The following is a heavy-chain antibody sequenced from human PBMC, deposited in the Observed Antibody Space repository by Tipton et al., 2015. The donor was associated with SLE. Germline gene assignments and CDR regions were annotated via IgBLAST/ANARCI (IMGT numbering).Heavy chain of an antibody. CDR3: ARSTSRPSSYYFYGLDV. V-gene: IGHV4-59*11. Sequence: TLSLTCTVAGGSIDGHYWSWFRQPPGKGLQWIGYLDYTGNTNYSPSLKRRVTMSIDTSKNQFSLRLSSVTAADTAVYYCARSTSRPSSYYFYGLDVWGQGTTVTVSS. CDR2: LDYTGNT. CDR1: GGSIDGHY. D-gene: IGHD6-6*01. J-gene: IGHJ6*02.